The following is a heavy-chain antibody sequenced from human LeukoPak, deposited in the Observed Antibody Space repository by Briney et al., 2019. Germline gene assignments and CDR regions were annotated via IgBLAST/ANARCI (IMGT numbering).Heavy chain of an antibody. CDR2: ISWNSGSI. V-gene: IGHV3-9*01. Sequence: PGGSLRLSCAASGFTFDDYAMHWVRQAPGKGLEWVSGISWNSGSIGYADSVKGRFTISRDNAKNSLYLQMNSLRAEDTALYYCAKMGCSSTSCYANYYYGMDVWGQGTTVTVSS. CDR3: AKMGCSSTSCYANYYYGMDV. CDR1: GFTFDDYA. D-gene: IGHD2-2*01. J-gene: IGHJ6*02.